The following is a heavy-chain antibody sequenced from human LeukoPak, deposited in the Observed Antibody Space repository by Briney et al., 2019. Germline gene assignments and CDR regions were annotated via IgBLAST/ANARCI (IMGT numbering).Heavy chain of an antibody. J-gene: IGHJ4*02. CDR2: ISAYNSDT. D-gene: IGHD2-8*01. V-gene: IGHV1-18*01. CDR3: ARNGDYCTNGVCYTNQFDY. Sequence: ASVKVSCKASGYTFTSYGINWVRQAPGQGLEWMGWISAYNSDTHYAQKLQGRVTMTTDTSTSTAYMEVRSLRSDDTAVYYCARNGDYCTNGVCYTNQFDYWGQGTLVTVSS. CDR1: GYTFTSYG.